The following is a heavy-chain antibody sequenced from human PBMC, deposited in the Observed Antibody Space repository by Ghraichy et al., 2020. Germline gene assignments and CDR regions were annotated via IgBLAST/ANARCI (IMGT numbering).Heavy chain of an antibody. CDR1: GGSISSSNW. V-gene: IGHV4-4*02. CDR2: IYHSGST. Sequence: SETLSLTCAVSGGSISSSNWWSWVRQPPGKGLEWIGEIYHSGSTNYNPSLKSRVTISVDKSKNQFSLKLSSVTAADTAVYYCSRRSRYYDSSGPGDWGQGTLVTVSS. J-gene: IGHJ4*02. D-gene: IGHD3-22*01. CDR3: SRRSRYYDSSGPGD.